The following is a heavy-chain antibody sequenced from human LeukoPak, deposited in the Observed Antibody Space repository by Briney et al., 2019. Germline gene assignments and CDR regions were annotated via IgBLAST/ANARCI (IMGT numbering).Heavy chain of an antibody. CDR2: VNSDGSRT. J-gene: IGHJ4*02. Sequence: GRSLRFSCAASGFTFSSYWMHWVRQGPGKGLVWVSRVNSDGSRTSYADSVKGRFTISRDNAKNTLYLQMNSLRAEDTAVYYCARDQCSGPNCQVALDYWGQGTLVTVSS. D-gene: IGHD2-2*01. CDR1: GFTFSSYW. CDR3: ARDQCSGPNCQVALDY. V-gene: IGHV3-74*01.